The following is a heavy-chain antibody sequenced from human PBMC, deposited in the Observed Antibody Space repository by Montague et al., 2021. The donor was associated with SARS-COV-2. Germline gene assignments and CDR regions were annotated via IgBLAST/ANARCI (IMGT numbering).Heavy chain of an antibody. CDR3: ARGHLSVSMIVVVFTSASYYFDY. V-gene: IGHV4-34*01. J-gene: IGHJ4*02. CDR2: IKQSGST. CDR1: GGSFGDGH. Sequence: SETLSLTCGVNGGSFGDGHWSWIRQPPGKGLEWIGDIKQSGSTNYNPSLKSRVTISVDTSRNQFSLKLTSVTAADAAVYFCARGHLSVSMIVVVFTSASYYFDYWGQGALVTVSS. D-gene: IGHD3-22*01.